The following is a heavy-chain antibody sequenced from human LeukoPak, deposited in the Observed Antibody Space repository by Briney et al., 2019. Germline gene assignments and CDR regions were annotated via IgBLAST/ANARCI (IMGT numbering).Heavy chain of an antibody. CDR3: ARIWSGYYTGRGSSYMDV. J-gene: IGHJ6*03. Sequence: SETLSLTCAVYGGSFSGYYWSWIRQPPGKGLEWIGEINHSGSTNYNPSLKSRVTISVDTSKNQFSLKLSSVTAADTAVYYCARIWSGYYTGRGSSYMDVWGKGTTVTVSS. V-gene: IGHV4-34*01. D-gene: IGHD3-3*01. CDR1: GGSFSGYY. CDR2: INHSGST.